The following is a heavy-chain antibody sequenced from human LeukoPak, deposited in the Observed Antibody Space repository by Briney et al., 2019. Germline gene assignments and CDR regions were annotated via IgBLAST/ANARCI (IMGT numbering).Heavy chain of an antibody. CDR2: ISYDGSNK. J-gene: IGHJ4*02. V-gene: IGHV3-30-3*01. D-gene: IGHD3-22*01. CDR3: ARDPRGNYYDSSGSAH. CDR1: GFTFSSYA. Sequence: GGSLRLSCAASGFTFSSYAMHWVRQAPGKGLEWVAVISYDGSNKYYADSVKGRFTISRDNSKNTLYLQMNSLRAEDTAVYYCARDPRGNYYDSSGSAHWGQGTLVTVSS.